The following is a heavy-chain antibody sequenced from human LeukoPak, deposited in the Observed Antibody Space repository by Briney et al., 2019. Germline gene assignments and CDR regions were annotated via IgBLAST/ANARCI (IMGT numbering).Heavy chain of an antibody. CDR3: ARGPGSSGGAYVGDY. Sequence: GGSLRLSCAASGFTFSNYWMHWVRQVPGKGLVWVSRIDGGGNNRNYADSVKGRFSISRDNVKSTLHLQMNSLRAEDTAVYYCARGPGSSGGAYVGDYWGHGTLVTVSS. D-gene: IGHD3-22*01. CDR1: GFTFSNYW. V-gene: IGHV3-74*01. J-gene: IGHJ4*01. CDR2: IDGGGNNR.